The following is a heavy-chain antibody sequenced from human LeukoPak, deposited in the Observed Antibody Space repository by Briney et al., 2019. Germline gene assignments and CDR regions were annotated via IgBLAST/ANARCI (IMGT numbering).Heavy chain of an antibody. CDR3: ARDRFVNWFDP. V-gene: IGHV4-38-2*02. J-gene: IGHJ5*02. CDR2: IYHSGSI. CDR1: GYSISSGYY. Sequence: SETLSLTCAVSGYSISSGYYWGWIRQPPGKGLEWIGSIYHSGSIYYNPSLKSRVTIAVDTPKNQFSLKLNSVTAADTAVYYCARDRFVNWFDPWGQGTLVTVSS.